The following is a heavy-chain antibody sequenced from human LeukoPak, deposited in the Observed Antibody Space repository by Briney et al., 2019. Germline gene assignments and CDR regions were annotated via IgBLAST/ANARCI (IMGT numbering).Heavy chain of an antibody. D-gene: IGHD1-26*01. CDR2: MNPNSGNT. J-gene: IGHJ6*03. Sequence: ASVKVSCKASGYTFTSYDINWMRQATGQGLEWMGWMNPNSGNTGYAQKFQGRVTMTRNTSISTAYMELSSLRSEDTAVYYCARYSLLGNYYYYYYMDVWGKGTTVTVSS. V-gene: IGHV1-8*01. CDR1: GYTFTSYD. CDR3: ARYSLLGNYYYYYYMDV.